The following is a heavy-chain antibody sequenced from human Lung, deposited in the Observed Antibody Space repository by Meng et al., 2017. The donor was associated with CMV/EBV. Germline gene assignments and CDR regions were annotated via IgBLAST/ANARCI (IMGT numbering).Heavy chain of an antibody. CDR2: IKNKRGGGTI. J-gene: IGHJ4*01. D-gene: IGHD5/OR15-5a*01. V-gene: IGHV3-15*07. CDR3: TADVSDYFPQVDY. CDR1: GFTCTPAG. Sequence: SGFTCTPAGMNGVRQAPVKGLEWVRRIKNKRGGGTIDYAAPVKGSFTISRDDSKNTVYLQMNSLNIEDTGVYYCTADVSDYFPQVDYWGHGTLVTVSS.